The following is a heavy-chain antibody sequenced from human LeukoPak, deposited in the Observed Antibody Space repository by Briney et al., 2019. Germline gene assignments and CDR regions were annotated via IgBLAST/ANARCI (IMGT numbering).Heavy chain of an antibody. D-gene: IGHD5-12*01. CDR3: AKDMAPKPQAKGRMVATPYYYYGMDV. CDR2: ISWDGGST. CDR1: GFTFDDYT. J-gene: IGHJ6*02. V-gene: IGHV3-43*01. Sequence: GGSLRLSCAASGFTFDDYTMHWVRQAPGKGLEWVSLISWDGGSTYYADSVKGRFTISRDDSKNSLYLQMNSLRTEDTALYYCAKDMAPKPQAKGRMVATPYYYYGMDVWGQGTTVTVSS.